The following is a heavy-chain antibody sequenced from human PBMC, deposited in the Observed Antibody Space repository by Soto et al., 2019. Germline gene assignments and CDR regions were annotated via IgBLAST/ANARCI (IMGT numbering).Heavy chain of an antibody. CDR2: ISYDGSNK. D-gene: IGHD6-13*01. Sequence: QVQLVESGGGVVQPGRSLRLSCAASGFTFGSYAMHWVRQAPGKGLEWVAVISYDGSNKYYADSVNGRFTISRDSSKNTLPLQMNSLRAEDTAVYYWARRGGGQQLVERSGWFDPWGQGTLVTVSS. CDR3: ARRGGGQQLVERSGWFDP. V-gene: IGHV3-30-3*01. J-gene: IGHJ5*02. CDR1: GFTFGSYA.